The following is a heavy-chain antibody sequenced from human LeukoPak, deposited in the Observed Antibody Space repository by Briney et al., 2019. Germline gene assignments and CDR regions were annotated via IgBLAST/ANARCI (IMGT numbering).Heavy chain of an antibody. D-gene: IGHD3-10*01. CDR1: GGSISSSSYY. CDR3: ARNIITMVRGVKKAPKDY. Sequence: SETLSLTCTVSGGSISSSSYYWGWIRQPPGKGLEWIGEINHSGSTNYNPSLKSRVTISVDTSKNQFSLKLSSVTAADTAVYYCARNIITMVRGVKKAPKDYWGQGTLVTVSS. V-gene: IGHV4-39*07. J-gene: IGHJ4*02. CDR2: INHSGST.